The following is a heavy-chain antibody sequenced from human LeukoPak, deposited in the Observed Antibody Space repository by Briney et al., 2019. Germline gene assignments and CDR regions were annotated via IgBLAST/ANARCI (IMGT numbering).Heavy chain of an antibody. V-gene: IGHV4-59*08. CDR1: GGSISSYY. Sequence: SETLSLTCTVSGGSISSYYWSWIRQPPGKELEWIGYIYYSGSTNYSPSLKSRVTISVDTSKNQFSLKLSSVTAADTAVYYCARHSGVYWYFDLWGRGTLVTVSS. D-gene: IGHD7-27*01. J-gene: IGHJ2*01. CDR2: IYYSGST. CDR3: ARHSGVYWYFDL.